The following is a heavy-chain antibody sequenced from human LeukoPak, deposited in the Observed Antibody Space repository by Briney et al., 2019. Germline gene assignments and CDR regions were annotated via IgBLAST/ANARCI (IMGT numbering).Heavy chain of an antibody. Sequence: SETLSLTCTVSGGSISSYYWGWIRQPPGKELEWIGMIYKSGGTNSNASLKSRVSISMDTSKNQRSLKLTSVTAADTAVYFCAKTRVAITFDTWGQGALVIVSS. V-gene: IGHV4-59*12. CDR2: IYKSGGT. CDR3: AKTRVAITFDT. J-gene: IGHJ4*02. D-gene: IGHD5-12*01. CDR1: GGSISSYY.